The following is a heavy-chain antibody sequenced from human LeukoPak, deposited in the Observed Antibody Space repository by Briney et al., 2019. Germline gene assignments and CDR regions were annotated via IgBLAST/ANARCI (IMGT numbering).Heavy chain of an antibody. J-gene: IGHJ4*02. CDR2: IYYSGST. CDR1: GGSVSSGSYY. D-gene: IGHD5-12*01. Sequence: SETLSLTCTVSGGSVSSGSYYWSWIRQPPGKGLEWIGYIYYSGSTNYNPSLKSRVTISVDTSKNQFSLKLSSVTAADTAVYYCARGFYSGYDFDLIYWGQGTLVTVSS. CDR3: ARGFYSGYDFDLIY. V-gene: IGHV4-61*01.